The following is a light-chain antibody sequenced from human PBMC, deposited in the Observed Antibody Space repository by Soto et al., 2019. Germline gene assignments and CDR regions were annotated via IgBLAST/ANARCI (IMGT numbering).Light chain of an antibody. CDR3: QQSYSTPPWT. V-gene: IGKV1-39*01. CDR1: QSISSY. Sequence: VTITCRASQSISSYLNWYQQKPGKAPKLLIYAASSLQSGVPSRFSGSGSGTDFTLTISSLQPEDFATYYCQQSYSTPPWTFGQGTKVDIK. J-gene: IGKJ1*01. CDR2: AAS.